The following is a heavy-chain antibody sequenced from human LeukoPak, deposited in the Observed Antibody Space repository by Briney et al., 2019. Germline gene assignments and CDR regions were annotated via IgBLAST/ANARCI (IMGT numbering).Heavy chain of an antibody. CDR3: ARDYCSSNSCQPFDY. D-gene: IGHD2-2*01. Sequence: ASVKVSCKASGYTFTSYGISWVRQAPGQGLEWMGWISAYNGNTNYAQKLQGRVTMTTDTSTSTAYMELRSLRSDDTAVYYCARDYCSSNSCQPFDYWGRGTLVTVSS. J-gene: IGHJ4*02. V-gene: IGHV1-18*01. CDR1: GYTFTSYG. CDR2: ISAYNGNT.